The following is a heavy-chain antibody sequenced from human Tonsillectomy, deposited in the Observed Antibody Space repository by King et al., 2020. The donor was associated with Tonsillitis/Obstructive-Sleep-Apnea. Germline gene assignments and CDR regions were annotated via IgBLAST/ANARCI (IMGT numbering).Heavy chain of an antibody. Sequence: VQLVESGGGLVQPGGSLRLSCAASGFTFSSNWMSWVRQAPGKGWEWVANIKQDGSEKYYVDSVKGRFTISRDNAKNSLYLQMNSLRAEDTAVYYCAREHRNYDSSGYYYGYFDYWGQGTLVTVSS. CDR2: IKQDGSEK. CDR1: GFTFSSNW. CDR3: AREHRNYDSSGYYYGYFDY. V-gene: IGHV3-7*01. J-gene: IGHJ4*02. D-gene: IGHD3-22*01.